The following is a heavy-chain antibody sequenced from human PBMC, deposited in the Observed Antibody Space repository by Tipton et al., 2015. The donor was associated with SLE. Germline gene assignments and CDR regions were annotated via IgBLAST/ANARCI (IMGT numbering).Heavy chain of an antibody. J-gene: IGHJ4*02. CDR3: ARELFCSSTSCPFDY. CDR1: GGSISSYY. D-gene: IGHD2-2*01. CDR2: IYYSGST. V-gene: IGHV4-59*01. Sequence: TLSLTCTVSGGSISSYYWSWIRQPPGKGLEWIGYIYYSGSTNYNPSLKSRVTISVDSSKNQFSLKLRSVTAADTAVYYCARELFCSSTSCPFDYWGQGTLVTVSS.